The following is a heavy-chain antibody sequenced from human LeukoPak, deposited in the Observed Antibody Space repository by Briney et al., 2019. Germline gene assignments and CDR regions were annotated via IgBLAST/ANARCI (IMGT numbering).Heavy chain of an antibody. V-gene: IGHV4-59*01. CDR1: GGSISSYY. D-gene: IGHD3-22*01. CDR3: ATPAPIDSSGFPGFFDI. Sequence: SETLSLTCTVSGGSISSYYWSWIRQPPGKGLEWIGCIYYSGSTNYNPSLKSRVTISVDTSKNQFSLKLSSVTAADTAVYYCATPAPIDSSGFPGFFDIWGQGTMVTVSS. J-gene: IGHJ3*02. CDR2: IYYSGST.